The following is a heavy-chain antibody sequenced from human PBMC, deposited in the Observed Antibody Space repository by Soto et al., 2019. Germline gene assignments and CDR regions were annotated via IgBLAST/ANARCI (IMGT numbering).Heavy chain of an antibody. V-gene: IGHV4-31*03. CDR2: ILYSRTT. J-gene: IGHJ2*01. CDR3: ARDPKAMGPDRYFNR. Sequence: QVQLQESGPGLVKPSQTLSLTCTVSGGSISSDGSYWSWIRQHPGKGLEFIGYILYSRTTYYNPSRKSRVTRSVNTSKNQFTHTLSPVPAADTAVYYWARDPKAMGPDRYFNRWGRGTLITVSS. CDR1: GGSISSDGSY. D-gene: IGHD5-18*01.